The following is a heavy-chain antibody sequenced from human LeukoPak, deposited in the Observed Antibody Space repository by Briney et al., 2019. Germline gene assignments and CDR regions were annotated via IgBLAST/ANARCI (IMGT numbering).Heavy chain of an antibody. J-gene: IGHJ3*02. V-gene: IGHV4-59*08. CDR2: NSGST. Sequence: SETLSLTCTVSGGSISSYYWSWIRQPPGKGLEWIGYNSGSTNYNPSLKSRVTISVDTSKNQFSLKLSSVTAADTAVYYCANSLLTMETDAFDIWGQGTMVTVSS. CDR3: ANSLLTMETDAFDI. CDR1: GGSISSYY. D-gene: IGHD4/OR15-4a*01.